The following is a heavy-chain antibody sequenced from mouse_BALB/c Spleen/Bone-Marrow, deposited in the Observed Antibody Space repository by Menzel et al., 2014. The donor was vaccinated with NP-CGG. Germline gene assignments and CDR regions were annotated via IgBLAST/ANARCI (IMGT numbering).Heavy chain of an antibody. CDR3: ARARWYDY. V-gene: IGHV1-22*01. Sequence: VQLQQSGPELVKPGSSVKMSCKTSGYSFTDYTIHRVKQSHGKSLEWIGDFNPNNGGTDYNQKFQDKATLTVDKSSRTAFMEFRSLTFEDSAVYYCARARWYDYWGQGTTLTVSS. CDR1: GYSFTDYT. D-gene: IGHD1-1*02. J-gene: IGHJ2*01. CDR2: FNPNNGGT.